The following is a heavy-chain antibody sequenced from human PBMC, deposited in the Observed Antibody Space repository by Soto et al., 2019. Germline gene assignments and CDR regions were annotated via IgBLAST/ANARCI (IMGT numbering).Heavy chain of an antibody. D-gene: IGHD3-10*01. V-gene: IGHV3-30-3*01. CDR3: AMTERITMVRGVQLPLDY. Sequence: QVQLVESGGGVVQPGRSLRLSCAASGFTFSSYAMHWVRQAPGKGLEWVAVISYDGSNQYYADSVKGRFTISRDNSKNTLYLQMNSLRAEDTAVYYCAMTERITMVRGVQLPLDYCGQGTLVTVSS. J-gene: IGHJ4*02. CDR2: ISYDGSNQ. CDR1: GFTFSSYA.